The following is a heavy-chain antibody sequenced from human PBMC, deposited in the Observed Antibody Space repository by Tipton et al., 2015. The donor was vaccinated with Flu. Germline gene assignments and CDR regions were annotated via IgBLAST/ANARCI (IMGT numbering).Heavy chain of an antibody. CDR1: GGSISNYH. Sequence: GLVKPSETLSLTCTVSGGSISNYHWSWIRQPPGKGLEWIGYIYYNGSTKYNPSLKSRLTILVDTSKTQFSLKLRSVTAADTAVYYCARDHRRIILRGDVNQYGMDVWGQGTPVTVSS. D-gene: IGHD3-10*01. J-gene: IGHJ6*02. V-gene: IGHV4-59*01. CDR2: IYYNGST. CDR3: ARDHRRIILRGDVNQYGMDV.